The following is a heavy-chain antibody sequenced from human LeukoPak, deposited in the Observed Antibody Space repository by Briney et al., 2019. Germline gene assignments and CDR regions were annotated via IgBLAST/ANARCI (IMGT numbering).Heavy chain of an antibody. CDR3: ARVFRDGYNLGWFDP. J-gene: IGHJ5*02. Sequence: GGSLRLSCAASGFTVSSNYMSWVRQAPGKGLEWVSVIYSGGSTYYADSVKGRFTISRDNSKNTLYLQMNSLRAEDTAVYYCARVFRDGYNLGWFDPWGQGTLVTVSS. V-gene: IGHV3-66*02. CDR2: IYSGGST. CDR1: GFTVSSNY. D-gene: IGHD5-24*01.